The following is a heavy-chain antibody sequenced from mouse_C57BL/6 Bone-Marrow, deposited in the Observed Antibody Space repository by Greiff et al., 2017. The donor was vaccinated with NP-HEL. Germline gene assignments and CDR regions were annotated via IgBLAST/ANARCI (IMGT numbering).Heavy chain of an antibody. Sequence: EADGGLVQPKGSLKLSCDAPGFTFNTYAMHWVRQAPGKGWEGAARVRSKSSKYATYYADSVKDRFTISRDDSQSMLYLQMNNLKTEDTAMYYCVKGSPFYYDYDDAMDYWGQGTSVTVSS. J-gene: IGHJ4*01. V-gene: IGHV10-3*01. CDR1: GFTFNTYA. D-gene: IGHD2-4*01. CDR2: VRSKSSKYAT. CDR3: VKGSPFYYDYDDAMDY.